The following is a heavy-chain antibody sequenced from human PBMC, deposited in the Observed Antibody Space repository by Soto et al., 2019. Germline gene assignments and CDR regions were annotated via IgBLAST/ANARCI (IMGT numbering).Heavy chain of an antibody. Sequence: LGESLKISCKGSGYSFNSYWIGWVRQMPGKGLEWMGIIYPGDSDIRHSPSFQGQVTISADKSISTAYLQWSSLKASDTATYYCARPFVSYSSGWYLPYYIDYWGQGTLVTVSS. CDR2: IYPGDSDI. CDR3: ARPFVSYSSGWYLPYYIDY. J-gene: IGHJ4*02. CDR1: GYSFNSYW. D-gene: IGHD6-19*01. V-gene: IGHV5-51*01.